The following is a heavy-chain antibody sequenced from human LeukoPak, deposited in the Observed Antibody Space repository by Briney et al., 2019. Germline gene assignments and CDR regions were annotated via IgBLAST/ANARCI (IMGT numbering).Heavy chain of an antibody. J-gene: IGHJ4*02. D-gene: IGHD3-9*01. Sequence: PGGSLRLSCAASGFTFSNYWMSWVRQAPGKGLEWVAVISYDGSNKYYADSVKGRFTISRDNSKNTLYLQMNSLRAEDTAVYYCAKPYYDILTGYYNVDYFDYWGQGTLVTVSS. CDR1: GFTFSNYW. CDR2: ISYDGSNK. V-gene: IGHV3-30*18. CDR3: AKPYYDILTGYYNVDYFDY.